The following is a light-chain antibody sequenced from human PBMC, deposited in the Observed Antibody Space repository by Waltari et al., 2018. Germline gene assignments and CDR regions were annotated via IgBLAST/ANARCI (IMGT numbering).Light chain of an antibody. CDR2: LNSDGSH. Sequence: QLVLTQSPSASASLGASVKLTCTLSSGHSSYAIAWHQQQPEKGPRYLMKLNSDGSHSKGDGIPDRFSGSSSGAERYLTLSSLQSEDEADYYCQTWGTGIGVFGTGTKVTVL. V-gene: IGLV4-69*01. J-gene: IGLJ1*01. CDR3: QTWGTGIGV. CDR1: SGHSSYA.